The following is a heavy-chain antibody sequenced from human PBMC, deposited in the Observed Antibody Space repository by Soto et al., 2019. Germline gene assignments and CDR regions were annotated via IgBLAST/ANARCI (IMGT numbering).Heavy chain of an antibody. CDR1: GFTFSSYG. J-gene: IGHJ4*02. D-gene: IGHD2-15*01. Sequence: QVQLVESGGGVVQPGRSLRLSCAASGFTFSSYGMHWVRQAPGKGLEWVAVISYDGSNKYYADSVKGRFTISRDNSKNTLYLQTNSLRAEDTAVYYCAKDRDIVVVVAAFDYWGQGTLVTVSS. V-gene: IGHV3-30*18. CDR3: AKDRDIVVVVAAFDY. CDR2: ISYDGSNK.